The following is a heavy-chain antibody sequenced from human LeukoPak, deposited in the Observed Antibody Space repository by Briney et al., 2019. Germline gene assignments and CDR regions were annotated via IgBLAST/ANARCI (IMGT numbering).Heavy chain of an antibody. CDR3: ARDPTGNDAFDI. J-gene: IGHJ3*02. V-gene: IGHV3-7*05. Sequence: GGSLRLSCAASEFNFSNYWMSWDRQAPGKGLEGVANIDADGSEKYYVDGVKGRFTISRDNAKNSLYLHINSLRDRATDMYYCARDPTGNDAFDIWGQGTMVTVST. D-gene: IGHD1-1*01. CDR2: IDADGSEK. CDR1: EFNFSNYW.